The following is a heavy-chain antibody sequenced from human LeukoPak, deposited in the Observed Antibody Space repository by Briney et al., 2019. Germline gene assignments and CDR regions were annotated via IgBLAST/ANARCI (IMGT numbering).Heavy chain of an antibody. J-gene: IGHJ4*02. D-gene: IGHD5-18*01. CDR2: ISGDGGST. Sequence: GSLRLSCAASGFTFDDYAMHWVRQAPGKGLEWVSLISGDGGSTYYADSVKGRFTISRDNSKNSLYLQMNSLRTEDTALYYCANHVDTAIARHYWGQGTLVTVSS. CDR3: ANHVDTAIARHY. CDR1: GFTFDDYA. V-gene: IGHV3-43*02.